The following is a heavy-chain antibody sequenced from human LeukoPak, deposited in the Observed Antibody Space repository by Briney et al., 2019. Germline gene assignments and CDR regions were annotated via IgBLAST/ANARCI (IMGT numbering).Heavy chain of an antibody. CDR1: GYTFTSYD. Sequence: GASVKVSRKASGYTFTSYDINWVRQATGQGLEWMGWMNPNSGNTGYAQKFQGRVTMTRNTSISTAYMELSSLRSEDTAVYYCARIRPDYYGSGSYYNGNAFDIWGQGTMVTVSS. J-gene: IGHJ3*02. D-gene: IGHD3-10*01. CDR3: ARIRPDYYGSGSYYNGNAFDI. V-gene: IGHV1-8*01. CDR2: MNPNSGNT.